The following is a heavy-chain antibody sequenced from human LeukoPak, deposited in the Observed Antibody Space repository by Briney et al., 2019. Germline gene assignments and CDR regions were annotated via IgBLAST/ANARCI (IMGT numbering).Heavy chain of an antibody. Sequence: GGSLRLSCAASGFTFSSYSMNWVRQAPGKGLEWCSYINGGGGSIYYADSVKGRFTISRDNAKNSLYLQMNSLRDEDTAVYYCARATNYGSGLTRNFDYWGQGTLVTVSS. CDR3: ARATNYGSGLTRNFDY. J-gene: IGHJ4*02. D-gene: IGHD3-10*01. CDR2: INGGGGSI. V-gene: IGHV3-48*02. CDR1: GFTFSSYS.